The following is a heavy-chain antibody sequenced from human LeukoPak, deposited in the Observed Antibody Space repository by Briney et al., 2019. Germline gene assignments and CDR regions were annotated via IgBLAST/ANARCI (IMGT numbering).Heavy chain of an antibody. Sequence: ASVKVSCKASGGTFSSYTISWVRQAPGQGLEWMGRIIPILGIANYAQKFQGRVTITADKSTSTAYMELSSLRSEDTAVYYCARVGSSGYPGVGEYFQHWGQGTLVTVSS. CDR3: ARVGSSGYPGVGEYFQH. V-gene: IGHV1-69*02. J-gene: IGHJ1*01. CDR2: IIPILGIA. CDR1: GGTFSSYT. D-gene: IGHD3-22*01.